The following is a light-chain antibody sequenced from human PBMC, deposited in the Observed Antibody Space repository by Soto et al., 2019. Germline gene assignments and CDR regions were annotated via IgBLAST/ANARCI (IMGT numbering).Light chain of an antibody. V-gene: IGKV1-39*01. J-gene: IGKJ4*01. Sequence: IQMSQSPSSLSASVGDRVSIACRASQTVNNNYVNWYQQKPGEAPKLLIYIASGLQSGVPSRFNGSGSGTYFTLHINSLQPDDVATYFCQQPSSFPLSFGGGTKVEI. CDR1: QTVNNNY. CDR2: IAS. CDR3: QQPSSFPLS.